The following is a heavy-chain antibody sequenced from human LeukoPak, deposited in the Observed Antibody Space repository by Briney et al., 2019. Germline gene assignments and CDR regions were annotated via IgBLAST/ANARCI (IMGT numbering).Heavy chain of an antibody. CDR1: GYTFTGYY. CDR2: IIPIFGTA. CDR3: TRDLTDHYYGRDYYYYMDV. V-gene: IGHV1-69*13. Sequence: SVKVSCKASGYTFTGYYMHWVRQAPGQGLEWMGGIIPIFGTANYARKFQGRVTITADESTSTAYMELSSLRSEDTAVYYCTRDLTDHYYGRDYYYYMDVWGKGTTVTVSS. D-gene: IGHD3-10*01. J-gene: IGHJ6*03.